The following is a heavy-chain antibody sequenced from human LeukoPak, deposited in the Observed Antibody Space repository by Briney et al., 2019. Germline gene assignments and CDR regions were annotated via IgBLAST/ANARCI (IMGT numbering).Heavy chain of an antibody. CDR3: ARDTYRFDDY. Sequence: PGGSLRLSCAASGFTFSNYWMSWVRQAPGKGLEWVASIKEDGSDKYYVDSVKGQFTISRDNAKNSLYLQMDSLRADDTAVYYCARDTYRFDDYWGQGTLVTVSS. J-gene: IGHJ4*02. CDR1: GFTFSNYW. CDR2: IKEDGSDK. V-gene: IGHV3-7*01.